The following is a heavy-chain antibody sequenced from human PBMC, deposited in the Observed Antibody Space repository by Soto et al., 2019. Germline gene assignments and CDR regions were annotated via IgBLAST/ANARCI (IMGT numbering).Heavy chain of an antibody. D-gene: IGHD5-18*01. Sequence: QVQLVQSGAEVKKPGSSVKVSCKASGGTFSSYAISWVRQAPGQGLEWMGGIIPIFGTANYAQKFQGRVTITADESTSTAYMELSILRSEDTAVYYCARDGDTAMGTAFYYYGMDVWGQGTTVTVSS. CDR1: GGTFSSYA. CDR2: IIPIFGTA. CDR3: ARDGDTAMGTAFYYYGMDV. J-gene: IGHJ6*02. V-gene: IGHV1-69*01.